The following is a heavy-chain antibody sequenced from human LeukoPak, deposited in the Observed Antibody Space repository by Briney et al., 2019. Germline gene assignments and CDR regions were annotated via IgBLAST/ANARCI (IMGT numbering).Heavy chain of an antibody. Sequence: KPSETLSLTCAVCGGSFSGYYWSWIRQPPGKGLEWIGEINHSGSTNYNPSLKSRVTISVDTSKDQFSLKLSSVTAADTAVYYCAFRSGWYYYDYWGQGTLVTVSS. CDR3: AFRSGWYYYDY. D-gene: IGHD6-19*01. CDR1: GGSFSGYY. V-gene: IGHV4-34*01. CDR2: INHSGST. J-gene: IGHJ4*02.